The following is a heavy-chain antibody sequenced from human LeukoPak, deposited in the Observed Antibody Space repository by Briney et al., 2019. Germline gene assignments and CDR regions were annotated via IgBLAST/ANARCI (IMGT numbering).Heavy chain of an antibody. CDR1: ELTVSNNY. D-gene: IGHD3-10*01. Sequence: GGSLRLSCTASELTVSNNYMSWVRQAPGKGLEWVSVIYSEGGTDYADSVKGRFTLSSDSSKNTLFLQMNSLKVEDTAVYYCVSGSYDYWGQGTLVTVPS. CDR2: IYSEGGT. CDR3: VSGSYDY. V-gene: IGHV3-66*01. J-gene: IGHJ4*02.